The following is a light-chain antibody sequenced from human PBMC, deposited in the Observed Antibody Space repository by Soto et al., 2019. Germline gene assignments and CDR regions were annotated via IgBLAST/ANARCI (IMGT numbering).Light chain of an antibody. CDR2: WAS. CDR1: QSVLYSSKNKNY. V-gene: IGKV4-1*01. Sequence: DIVMTQSPDSLAVSLGERATINCKSSQSVLYSSKNKNYLAWYQQKPGQPPKLLIYWASTRESGVPDRFSGSGSGTDFTLAISCLQAEDVAVYYCQQYYTTPFTFGPGTKVEIK. J-gene: IGKJ3*01. CDR3: QQYYTTPFT.